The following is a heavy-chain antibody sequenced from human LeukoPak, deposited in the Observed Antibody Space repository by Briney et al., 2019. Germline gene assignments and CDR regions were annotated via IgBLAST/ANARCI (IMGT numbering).Heavy chain of an antibody. V-gene: IGHV4-34*01. Sequence: SETLSLTSAAYGGSFSGYYWSWIRQPPGKGLEWIGEINHSGSTNYNPSLNSRVTISVDTSNNQFSLKLSSATAADTAVYYCERVIRRLHAFDIWGQGTMVSVSS. J-gene: IGHJ3*02. CDR3: ERVIRRLHAFDI. CDR2: INHSGST. CDR1: GGSFSGYY. D-gene: IGHD3-16*01.